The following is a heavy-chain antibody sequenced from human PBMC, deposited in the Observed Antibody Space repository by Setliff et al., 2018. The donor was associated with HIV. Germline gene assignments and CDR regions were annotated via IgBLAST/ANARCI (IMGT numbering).Heavy chain of an antibody. Sequence: PGGSLRLSCAASGFTFSNSAMHWVRQAPGKGLEWVTIISFDGTKTYYADSVKGRFTISRDNAKNSLFLQVNSLRAEDTAIYYCARLLRGGGDYFDYWGQGTLVTVSS. J-gene: IGHJ4*02. CDR3: ARLLRGGGDYFDY. D-gene: IGHD3-10*01. CDR1: GFTFSNSA. V-gene: IGHV3-30*04. CDR2: ISFDGTKT.